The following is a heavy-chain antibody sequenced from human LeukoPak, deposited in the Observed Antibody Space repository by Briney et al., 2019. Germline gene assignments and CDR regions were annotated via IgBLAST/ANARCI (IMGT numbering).Heavy chain of an antibody. CDR2: VSSSGSTI. CDR1: GFTFSTYS. V-gene: IGHV3-48*04. Sequence: GGSLRLSCAASGFTFSTYSMNWVRQAPGKGLECVSYVSSSGSTIYYADSVKGRFTISRDNAKNSQYLQMNSLRAEDTAVYYCARGPYWYFDLWGRGTLVTVSS. J-gene: IGHJ2*01. CDR3: ARGPYWYFDL.